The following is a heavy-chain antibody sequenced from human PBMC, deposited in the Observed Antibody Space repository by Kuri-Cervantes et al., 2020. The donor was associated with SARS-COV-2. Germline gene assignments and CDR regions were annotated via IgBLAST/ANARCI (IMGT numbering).Heavy chain of an antibody. D-gene: IGHD1-1*01. CDR2: IKYDGSEK. J-gene: IGHJ5*02. Sequence: GESLKISCAASEFTFSNYWLSWVRQAPGKGLEWVANIKYDGSEKYYVDSVKGRFIISRDNAKNSVYLQMNRLRDADTAVYYCTRGGYTRALSRQNGFDPWGQGTLVTVSS. CDR3: TRGGYTRALSRQNGFDP. CDR1: EFTFSNYW. V-gene: IGHV3-7*03.